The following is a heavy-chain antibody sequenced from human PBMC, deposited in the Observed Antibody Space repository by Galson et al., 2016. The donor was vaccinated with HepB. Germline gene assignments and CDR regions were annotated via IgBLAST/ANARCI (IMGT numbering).Heavy chain of an antibody. CDR2: IFPGDSDT. CDR1: GYAFTSNW. Sequence: QSGAEVKKPGESLKISCKASGYAFTSNWIGWVRQMPGKGLEWMGIIFPGDSDTKYNPSFQGQVTMSVDKSTNTAYLQWYSLRASDTAIYYCGRGQIDFDFRGQGTLATVSS. V-gene: IGHV5-51*03. CDR3: GRGQIDFDF. J-gene: IGHJ4*02. D-gene: IGHD2/OR15-2a*01.